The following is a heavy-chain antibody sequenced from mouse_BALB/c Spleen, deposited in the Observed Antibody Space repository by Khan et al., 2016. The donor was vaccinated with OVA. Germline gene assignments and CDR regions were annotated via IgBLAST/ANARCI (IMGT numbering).Heavy chain of an antibody. J-gene: IGHJ3*01. CDR2: MIYTGYT. CDR1: GDSITSGY. D-gene: IGHD2-14*01. Sequence: EVQLVESGPSLVKPSQTLSLTCSVTGDSITSGYWSWIRKFPRNKLEYMGYMIYTGYTDYNPSLKSRIAITRHTSKNQYYLQLNAVTTEDIATYYCARSTYRYAFAYWGQGTLVTVSA. V-gene: IGHV3-8*02. CDR3: ARSTYRYAFAY.